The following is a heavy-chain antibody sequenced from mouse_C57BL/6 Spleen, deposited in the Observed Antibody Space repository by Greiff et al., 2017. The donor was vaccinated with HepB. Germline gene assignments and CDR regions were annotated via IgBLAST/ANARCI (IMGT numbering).Heavy chain of an antibody. CDR2: INPNNGGT. J-gene: IGHJ4*01. Sequence: EVQLQQSGPELVKPGASVKIPCKASGYTFTDYNMDWVKQSHGKSLEWIGDINPNNGGTIYNQKFKGKATLTVDKSSSTAYMELRSLTSEDTAVYYCARAEWPRARRGGYYYAMDYWGQGTSVTVSS. CDR1: GYTFTDYN. V-gene: IGHV1-18*01. CDR3: ARAEWPRARRGGYYYAMDY. D-gene: IGHD1-1*02.